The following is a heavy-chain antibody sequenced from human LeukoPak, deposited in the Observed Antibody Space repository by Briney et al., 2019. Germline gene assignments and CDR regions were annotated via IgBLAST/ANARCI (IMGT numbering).Heavy chain of an antibody. D-gene: IGHD1/OR15-1a*01. CDR3: ARDWQTMPTRVNWFDP. V-gene: IGHV1-8*01. Sequence: GASVKVSCKASGYTFTGYDINWVRQATGQGLEWMGWMNPNSGNTGYAQKFQGRVTMTRNTSISTAYMELSSPRSEDTAVYYCARDWQTMPTRVNWFDPWGQGTLVTVSS. J-gene: IGHJ5*02. CDR2: MNPNSGNT. CDR1: GYTFTGYD.